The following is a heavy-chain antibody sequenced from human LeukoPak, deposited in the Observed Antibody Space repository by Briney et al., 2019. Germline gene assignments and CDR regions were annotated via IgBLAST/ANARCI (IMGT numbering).Heavy chain of an antibody. D-gene: IGHD6-13*01. CDR3: AKETLYSSSWYYFDY. Sequence: GGSLRLSCAASGFTFSSYAMSWVRQTPGKGLEWVSAISGSGGSTYYADSVKGRFTISRDNSKNTLYLQMNSLRAEDTAVYYCAKETLYSSSWYYFDYWGQGTLVTVSS. V-gene: IGHV3-23*01. CDR2: ISGSGGST. J-gene: IGHJ4*02. CDR1: GFTFSSYA.